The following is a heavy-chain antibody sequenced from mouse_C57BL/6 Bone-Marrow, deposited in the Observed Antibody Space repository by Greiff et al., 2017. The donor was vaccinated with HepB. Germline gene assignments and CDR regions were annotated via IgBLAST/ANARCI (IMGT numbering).Heavy chain of an antibody. CDR1: GYTFTSYW. CDR3: ARRALNWDYFDY. D-gene: IGHD4-1*01. CDR2: IHPNSGST. V-gene: IGHV1-64*01. J-gene: IGHJ2*01. Sequence: VQLQQPGAELVKPGASVKLSCKASGYTFTSYWMHWVKQRPGQGLEWIGMIHPNSGSTNYNEKFKSKATLTVDKSSSTAYMQLSSLTSEDSAVYYCARRALNWDYFDYWGQGTTLTVSS.